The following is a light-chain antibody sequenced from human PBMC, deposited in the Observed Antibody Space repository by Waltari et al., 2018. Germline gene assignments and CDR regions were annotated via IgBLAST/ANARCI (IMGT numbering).Light chain of an antibody. V-gene: IGKV1-27*01. Sequence: DIQMTQSPSSLSASVGDRVTIACRASHDIGTYLAWYQQKPGNVPKLLIYDASTLQPGVPSRFSGSGSGTDFTLTISSLQPADVATYYCQKYNSAPRTFGQGTKVEIK. CDR2: DAS. J-gene: IGKJ1*01. CDR3: QKYNSAPRT. CDR1: HDIGTY.